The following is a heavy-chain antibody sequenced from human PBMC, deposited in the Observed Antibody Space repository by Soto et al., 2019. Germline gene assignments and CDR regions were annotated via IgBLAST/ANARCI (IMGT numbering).Heavy chain of an antibody. CDR2: IKEDGSPI. J-gene: IGHJ4*02. V-gene: IGHV3-7*01. Sequence: EVQLVESGGGLVQPGGSLRLSCAASGFTFRSYWMSWVRQAPGKGLEWVANIKEDGSPIYYVDSVKGRFRISRDNAKNALHLQMDSLNAADTAVYYCAREGDGGTSYFDSWGQGTLVTVSS. D-gene: IGHD1-26*01. CDR3: AREGDGGTSYFDS. CDR1: GFTFRSYW.